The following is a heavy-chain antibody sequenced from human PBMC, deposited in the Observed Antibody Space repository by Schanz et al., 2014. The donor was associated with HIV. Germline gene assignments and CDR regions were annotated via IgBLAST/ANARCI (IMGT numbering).Heavy chain of an antibody. CDR3: AKEEQQLGGVGGYHFDY. V-gene: IGHV3-30*18. Sequence: VQLVQSGGGLVKPGGSLRLSCAVSGFTFSSHGMHWVRQAPGKGLEWVAVISYDGSNKYYADSVKGRFTISRDISKNTLYLQMNSLRAEDTAVYYCAKEEQQLGGVGGYHFDYWGQGTLVTVSS. CDR2: ISYDGSNK. CDR1: GFTFSSHG. D-gene: IGHD6-13*01. J-gene: IGHJ4*02.